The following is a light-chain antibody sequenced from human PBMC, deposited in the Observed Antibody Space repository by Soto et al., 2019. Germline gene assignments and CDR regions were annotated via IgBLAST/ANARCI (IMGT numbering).Light chain of an antibody. CDR2: HAS. V-gene: IGKV1-5*01. CDR1: QTISSW. CDR3: QQSYSSPAT. Sequence: DIQMTQSPSTLSGSVGDRVTITCRASQTISSWLAWYQQKPGTAPKVLIYHASNLQSGVPSRFSGSGSGTEFTLTIGSLQPEDFATYYCQQSYSSPATFGGGTKVDIK. J-gene: IGKJ4*01.